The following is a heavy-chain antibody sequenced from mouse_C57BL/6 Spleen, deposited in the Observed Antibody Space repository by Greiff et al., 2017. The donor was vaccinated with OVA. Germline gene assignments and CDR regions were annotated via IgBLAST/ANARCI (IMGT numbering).Heavy chain of an antibody. CDR2: ISYDGSN. CDR3: ARIIYYGNVNYFDY. CDR1: GYSITSGYY. Sequence: VQLKESGPGLVKPSQSLSLTCSVTGYSITSGYYWNWIRQFPGNKLEWMGYISYDGSNNYNPSLKNRISITRDTSKNQFFLKLNSVTTEDTATYYCARIIYYGNVNYFDYWGQGTTLTVSS. V-gene: IGHV3-6*01. J-gene: IGHJ2*01. D-gene: IGHD2-1*01.